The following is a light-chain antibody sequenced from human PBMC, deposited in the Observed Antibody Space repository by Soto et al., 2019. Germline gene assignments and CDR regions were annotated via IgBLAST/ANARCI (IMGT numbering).Light chain of an antibody. CDR1: QSVSSH. V-gene: IGKV3-11*01. CDR2: DTF. Sequence: ELVLTQSPATLSLSPGERATLSCRASQSVSSHLAWYQQKPGQAPRLLMYDTFNRATGIPARFNGSGSGTDFTVTISSLEPQDFAVYYCQQRSNGPPGYTFGQGTKLEIK. J-gene: IGKJ2*01. CDR3: QQRSNGPPGYT.